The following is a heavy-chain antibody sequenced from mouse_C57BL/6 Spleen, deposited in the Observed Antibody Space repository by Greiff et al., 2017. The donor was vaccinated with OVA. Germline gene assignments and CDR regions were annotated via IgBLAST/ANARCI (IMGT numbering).Heavy chain of an antibody. D-gene: IGHD4-1*01. V-gene: IGHV5-9*01. CDR3: ARHAGRPFDY. CDR1: GFTFSSYT. J-gene: IGHJ2*01. CDR2: ISGGGGNT. Sequence: EVMLVESGGGLVKPGGSLKLSCAASGFTFSSYTMSWVRQTPEKRLEWVATISGGGGNTYYPDSVKGRFTISRDNAKNTLYLQMSSLRSEDTALYYCARHAGRPFDYWGQGTTLTVSS.